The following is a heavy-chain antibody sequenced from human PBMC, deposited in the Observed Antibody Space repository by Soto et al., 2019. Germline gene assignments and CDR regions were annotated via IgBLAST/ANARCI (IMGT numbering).Heavy chain of an antibody. V-gene: IGHV1-8*01. J-gene: IGHJ4*02. D-gene: IGHD6-19*01. CDR2: MNPNSGNT. Sequence: ASVKVSCKASGYTFTSYDINWVRQATGQGLEYLGWMNPNSGNTAYVQKFQGRVTMTWDTSITTAYMELSSLRSEDTAVYYCARHGSGWDYWGQGTLVTVSS. CDR1: GYTFTSYD. CDR3: ARHGSGWDY.